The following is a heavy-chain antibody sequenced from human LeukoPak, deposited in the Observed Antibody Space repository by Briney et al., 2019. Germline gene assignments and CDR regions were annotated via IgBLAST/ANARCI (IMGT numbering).Heavy chain of an antibody. CDR1: GYTFTGYY. D-gene: IGHD2-15*01. Sequence: ASVKVSCKASGYTFTGYYMHWVRQAPGQGLEWMGRINPNSGGTNYAQKFHGRVTMTRDTSISTAYMELSRLRSDDTAVYYCARGGVVAANIDYWGQGTLVTVSS. CDR2: INPNSGGT. CDR3: ARGGVVAANIDY. J-gene: IGHJ4*02. V-gene: IGHV1-2*06.